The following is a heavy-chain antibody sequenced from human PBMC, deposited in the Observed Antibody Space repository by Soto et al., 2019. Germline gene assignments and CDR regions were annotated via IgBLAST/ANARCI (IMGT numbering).Heavy chain of an antibody. J-gene: IGHJ5*02. CDR3: AILDGYTSGWFDP. Sequence: QVQLQESGPGLVKPSETLSLTCTVSGGSVSSGSYYWSWIRQPPGKGLEWIGYIYYSGSTNYNPSLKSRVTISVDTSKNQFSLKLSSVTAADTAVYYCAILDGYTSGWFDPWGQGTLVTVSS. CDR1: GGSVSSGSYY. V-gene: IGHV4-61*01. D-gene: IGHD3-3*01. CDR2: IYYSGST.